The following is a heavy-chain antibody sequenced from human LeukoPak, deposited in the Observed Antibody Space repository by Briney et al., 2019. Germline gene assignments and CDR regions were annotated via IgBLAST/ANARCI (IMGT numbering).Heavy chain of an antibody. CDR2: IYYSGST. J-gene: IGHJ6*02. D-gene: IGHD6-13*01. Sequence: SETLSLTCTVSGGSISSYYWSWIRQPPGKGLEWIGYIYYSGSTNYNPSLKSRVTISVDTSKNQLSLKLSSVTAADTAVYYCARSTYSSSWPYYYYGMDVWGQGTTVTVSS. CDR3: ARSTYSSSWPYYYYGMDV. CDR1: GGSISSYY. V-gene: IGHV4-59*08.